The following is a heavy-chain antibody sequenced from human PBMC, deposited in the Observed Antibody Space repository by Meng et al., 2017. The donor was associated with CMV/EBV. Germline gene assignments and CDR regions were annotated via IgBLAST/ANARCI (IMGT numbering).Heavy chain of an antibody. CDR2: ISWNSGSI. J-gene: IGHJ4*02. CDR1: GFSFDDYA. Sequence: SLKISCAASGFSFDDYAMHWVRQAPGKGLEWVSGISWNSGSIGYADSVKGRFTITRDNDKNSLYLQMNSLRAEDTALYYCAKDGGPFDYWGQGTLVTVSS. V-gene: IGHV3-9*01. D-gene: IGHD3-16*01. CDR3: AKDGGPFDY.